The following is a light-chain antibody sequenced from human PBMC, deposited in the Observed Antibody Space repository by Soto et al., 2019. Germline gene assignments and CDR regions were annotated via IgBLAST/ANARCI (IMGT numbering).Light chain of an antibody. CDR3: QQYKNWPPLT. Sequence: EIVLTQSPATLSVSPGERATLSCRASQSVSSNLAWYQQKPGQAPRLLIYGASTRATGIPARFSGSGSGTEFTLTIRSLQSEDFAVYYCQQYKNWPPLTFGGGTKVDIK. J-gene: IGKJ4*01. CDR2: GAS. V-gene: IGKV3-15*01. CDR1: QSVSSN.